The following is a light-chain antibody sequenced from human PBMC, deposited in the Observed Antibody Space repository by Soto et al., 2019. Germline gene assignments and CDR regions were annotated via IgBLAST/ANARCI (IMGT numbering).Light chain of an antibody. CDR3: SSYAGSSIPVA. CDR2: DVT. Sequence: QSALTQPPSASGSPGQSVTISCTGVSSDVGGYNFVSWYQHHPGKAPRLMIYDVTQRPSGVPDRFSGSKSGNTASLTVSGLQVDDEAYYYCSSYAGSSIPVAFGGGAKVTVL. V-gene: IGLV2-8*01. J-gene: IGLJ2*01. CDR1: SSDVGGYNF.